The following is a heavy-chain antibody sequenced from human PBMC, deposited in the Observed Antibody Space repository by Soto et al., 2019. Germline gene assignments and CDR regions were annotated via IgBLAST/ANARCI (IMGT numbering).Heavy chain of an antibody. CDR3: ARDPRTAPESAMDV. V-gene: IGHV3-33*01. CDR2: VWYDGSNG. J-gene: IGHJ6*02. Sequence: PGGSLRLSCTASGFLFSNFGMHWVRQSPGKGLEWVAGVWYDGSNGVSAESVKGRFTISRDNSKNTLYLQMTSLRAEDTAVYYCARDPRTAPESAMDVWGQGTTVTVS. CDR1: GFLFSNFG. D-gene: IGHD1-1*01.